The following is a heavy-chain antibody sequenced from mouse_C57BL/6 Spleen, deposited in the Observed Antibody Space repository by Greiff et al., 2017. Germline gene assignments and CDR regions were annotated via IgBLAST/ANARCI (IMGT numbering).Heavy chain of an antibody. CDR1: GYTFTSYW. V-gene: IGHV1-53*01. CDR2: INPSNGGT. CDR3: ARTNYDYDWFAY. Sequence: QVQLQQSGTELVKPGASVKLSCKASGYTFTSYWMHWVKQRPGQGLEWIGNINPSNGGTNYNEKFKSKATLTVDKSSSTAYMQLSSLTSEDSAVYYCARTNYDYDWFAYWGQGTLVTVSA. J-gene: IGHJ3*01. D-gene: IGHD2-4*01.